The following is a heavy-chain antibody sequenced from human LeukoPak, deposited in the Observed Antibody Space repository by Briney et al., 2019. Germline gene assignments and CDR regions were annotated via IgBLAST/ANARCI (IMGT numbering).Heavy chain of an antibody. D-gene: IGHD5-18*01. CDR3: AKGAGYSYGPPGYFDY. Sequence: GGSLRLSCAASGFTFDDYAMHWARQAPGKGLEWVSGISWNSGSIGYADSVKGRFTISRDNAKNSLYLQMNSLRAEDTALYYCAKGAGYSYGPPGYFDYWGQGTLVTVSS. J-gene: IGHJ4*02. CDR1: GFTFDDYA. V-gene: IGHV3-9*01. CDR2: ISWNSGSI.